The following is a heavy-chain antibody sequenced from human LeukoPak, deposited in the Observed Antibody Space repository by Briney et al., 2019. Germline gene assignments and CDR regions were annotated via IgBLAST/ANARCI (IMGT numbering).Heavy chain of an antibody. CDR2: ISHSGST. CDR1: SGSFSGYY. Sequence: SSETLSLTCAVNSGSFSGYYWSWIRQPPGKGLEWIGEISHSGSTNYNPSLKSRVTISVDTSKKQFSLKLSTVTAADTAVYYCARGRGCSSTGWGQGTLVTASS. D-gene: IGHD2-2*01. CDR3: ARGRGCSSTG. J-gene: IGHJ4*02. V-gene: IGHV4-34*01.